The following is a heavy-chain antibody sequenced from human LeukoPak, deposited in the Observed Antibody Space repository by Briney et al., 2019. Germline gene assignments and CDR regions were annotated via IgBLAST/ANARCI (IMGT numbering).Heavy chain of an antibody. CDR1: GGSISSSSYY. V-gene: IGHV4-39*07. D-gene: IGHD1-26*01. Sequence: SETLSLTCTVSGGSISSSSYYWGWIRQPPGKGLEWIGSIYYSGSTYYNPSLKSRVTISVDTSKNQFSLQLNSVTPEDTAVYYCARAIIVGATGGGRFYYYYYMDVWGKGTTVTVSS. J-gene: IGHJ6*03. CDR3: ARAIIVGATGGGRFYYYYYMDV. CDR2: IYYSGST.